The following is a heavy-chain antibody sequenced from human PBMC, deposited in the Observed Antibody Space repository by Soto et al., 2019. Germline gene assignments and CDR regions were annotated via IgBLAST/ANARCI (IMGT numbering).Heavy chain of an antibody. CDR2: ISNGDST. CDR1: GFTFSTYA. V-gene: IGHV3-23*01. J-gene: IGHJ4*02. Sequence: EVQLLDSGGGLVQPGGSLRLSCVTSGFTFSTYAMSWVRQAPGKGLEWVSTISNGDSTYYADSVKGRFTISRDNSRNTLYRQMSSLRVEDTAIYYCAKGGEGYCSTTSCLYFSDYWGQGTLVTVSS. CDR3: AKGGEGYCSTTSCLYFSDY. D-gene: IGHD2-2*01.